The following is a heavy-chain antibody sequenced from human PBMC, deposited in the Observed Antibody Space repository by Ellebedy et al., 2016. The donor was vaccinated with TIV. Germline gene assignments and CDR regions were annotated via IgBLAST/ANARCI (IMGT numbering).Heavy chain of an antibody. J-gene: IGHJ4*02. Sequence: GESLKISCAASGFTFTEYYMSWLRQAPGKGLEWVSYITHSGSTMYYADSVKGRFTMSRDNAKNSVHLQMDSLRAEDTAVYFCARVGGYCIGTTCHGYFFDNWGQGTLVTVSS. CDR3: ARVGGYCIGTTCHGYFFDN. CDR2: ITHSGSTM. CDR1: GFTFTEYY. D-gene: IGHD2-2*01. V-gene: IGHV3-11*01.